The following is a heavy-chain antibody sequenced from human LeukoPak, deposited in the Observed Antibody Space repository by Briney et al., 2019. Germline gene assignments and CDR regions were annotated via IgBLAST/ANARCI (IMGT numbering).Heavy chain of an antibody. CDR1: GDSITNSAYY. CDR3: ARDLGAARRGFDY. CDR2: TFYVGSP. V-gene: IGHV4-39*07. D-gene: IGHD6-6*01. J-gene: IGHJ4*02. Sequence: SETLSLTCNVSGDSITNSAYYWGWIRQPPGKGLEWIGTTFYVGSPYYNPSLRSRVTISADTSMNQISLKVASVTAADTAVYYCARDLGAARRGFDYWGQGILVTVSS.